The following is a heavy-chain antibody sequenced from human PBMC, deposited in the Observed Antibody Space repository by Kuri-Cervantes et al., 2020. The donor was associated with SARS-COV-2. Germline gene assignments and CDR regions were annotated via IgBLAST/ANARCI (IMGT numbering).Heavy chain of an antibody. CDR1: GESFSGYY. CDR2: INHSGST. CDR3: ARASPYYYYYYGMDV. J-gene: IGHJ6*02. V-gene: IGHV4-34*01. Sequence: SQTLSLTCAVYGESFSGYYWTWIRQPPGKGLEWIGEINHSGSTNYNPSLKSRVTISVDTSKNQFSLKLSSVTAADTAVYYCARASPYYYYYYGMDVWGQGTTVTVSS.